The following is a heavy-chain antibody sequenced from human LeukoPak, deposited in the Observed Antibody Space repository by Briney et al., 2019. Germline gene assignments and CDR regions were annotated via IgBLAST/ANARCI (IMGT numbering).Heavy chain of an antibody. V-gene: IGHV4-38-2*02. CDR1: GYSISSGYY. Sequence: SETLSLTCTVSGYSISSGYYWGWIRQPPGKGLEWIGSIYHSGSTYYNPSPKSRVTISVDTSKNQFSLKLSSVTAADTAVYYCARVSDSSGYYYYFDYWGQGTLVTVSS. CDR2: IYHSGST. D-gene: IGHD3-22*01. J-gene: IGHJ4*02. CDR3: ARVSDSSGYYYYFDY.